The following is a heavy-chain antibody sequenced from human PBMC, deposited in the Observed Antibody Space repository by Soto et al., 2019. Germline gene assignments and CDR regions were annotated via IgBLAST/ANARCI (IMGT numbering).Heavy chain of an antibody. J-gene: IGHJ4*02. Sequence: PSENLSLTCAVYGGSFSGYYWSWIREPPGKGLEWIGEINHSGSTNYNPSLKSRVTISVDTSKNQFSLKLSSVTAADTAVYYCARVGCSSTSCRGAYFDYWGQGTLVT. V-gene: IGHV4-34*01. CDR3: ARVGCSSTSCRGAYFDY. D-gene: IGHD2-2*01. CDR2: INHSGST. CDR1: GGSFSGYY.